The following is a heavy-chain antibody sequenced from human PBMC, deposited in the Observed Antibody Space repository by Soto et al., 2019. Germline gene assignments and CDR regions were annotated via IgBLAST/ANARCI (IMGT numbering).Heavy chain of an antibody. CDR1: GYTFTSYG. CDR3: ARGPNYIWGSHRYAFDI. D-gene: IGHD3-16*02. J-gene: IGHJ3*02. Sequence: QVQMVQSGAELKKPGASVKVSCKVSGYTFTSYGISWVRQAPGQGLEWMGWVNAYDGHTIYARKLQGRVTMTTDTSTTTAHMELRSLRSDDTAVYYCARGPNYIWGSHRYAFDIWGQGTMVTVSS. V-gene: IGHV1-18*01. CDR2: VNAYDGHT.